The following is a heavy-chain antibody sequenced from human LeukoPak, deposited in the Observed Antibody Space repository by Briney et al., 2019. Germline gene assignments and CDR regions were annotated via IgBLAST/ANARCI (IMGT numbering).Heavy chain of an antibody. CDR1: GFTFSNAW. J-gene: IGHJ6*03. CDR2: IKSKTDGATT. D-gene: IGHD4-17*01. V-gene: IGHV3-15*01. CDR3: TTNHGDFNYYYYYYMDV. Sequence: PGGSLRLSCAASGFTFSNAWTSWVRQAPGKGLEWVGRIKSKTDGATTDHAAPVKGRFTISRDDSKNTLYLQMNSLKTEDTAVYYCTTNHGDFNYYYYYYMDVWGKGTTVTVSS.